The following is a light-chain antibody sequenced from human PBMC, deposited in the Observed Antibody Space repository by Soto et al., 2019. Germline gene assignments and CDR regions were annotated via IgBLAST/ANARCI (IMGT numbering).Light chain of an antibody. Sequence: QPQATPSSSPEGRMTSSRTASQTVSNNFLAWYQQKPGQAPRLFIYGASSRATGIPDRFSGSGSGTDFTLTISRLEPEDCAVYYCHQYGSSPLTFGGGTKVDIK. CDR2: GAS. CDR3: HQYGSSPLT. CDR1: QTVSNNF. V-gene: IGKV3-20*01. J-gene: IGKJ4*01.